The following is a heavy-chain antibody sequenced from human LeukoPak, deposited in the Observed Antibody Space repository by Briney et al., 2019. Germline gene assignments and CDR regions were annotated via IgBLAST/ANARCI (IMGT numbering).Heavy chain of an antibody. J-gene: IGHJ5*02. V-gene: IGHV4-4*02. CDR3: ARVIPDPVLRYFDWLYGRGWFDP. Sequence: SETLSLTCAVSGGSISSSNWWSWVRQPPGKGLEWIGEIYHSGSTNYNPSLKSRVTISVDKSKNQFSLKLSSVTAADTAVYYCARVIPDPVLRYFDWLYGRGWFDPWGQGTLVTVSS. CDR2: IYHSGST. D-gene: IGHD3-9*01. CDR1: GGSISSSNW.